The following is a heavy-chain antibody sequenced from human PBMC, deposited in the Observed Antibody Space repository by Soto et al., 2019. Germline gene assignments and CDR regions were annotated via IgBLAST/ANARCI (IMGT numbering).Heavy chain of an antibody. D-gene: IGHD5-18*01. CDR2: INGSGDKT. V-gene: IGHV3-23*01. CDR1: CFIFSNYA. CDR3: AKRLRDGYNSPIDY. J-gene: IGHJ4*02. Sequence: PGGSLRLSCAASCFIFSNYAMNLVRQAPGKGLEWLSDINGSGDKTYYADSVKDRFTISRDNSKNTLYVQINSLRAEDTAIYYCAKRLRDGYNSPIDYWGQGTLVTVSS.